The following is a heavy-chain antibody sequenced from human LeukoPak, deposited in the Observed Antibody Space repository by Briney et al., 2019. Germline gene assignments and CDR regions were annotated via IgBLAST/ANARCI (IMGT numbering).Heavy chain of an antibody. CDR1: GGSISSYY. CDR3: AYYDSSGYYLDY. J-gene: IGHJ4*02. CDR2: IYYSGST. D-gene: IGHD3-22*01. Sequence: SETLSLTCTVSGGSISSYYWSWIRQPPGKGLEWIGYIYYSGSTNYNPSLKSRVTISVDTSKNQFSLKLSSVTAADTAVYYCAYYDSSGYYLDYWGQGTLLTVSS. V-gene: IGHV4-59*01.